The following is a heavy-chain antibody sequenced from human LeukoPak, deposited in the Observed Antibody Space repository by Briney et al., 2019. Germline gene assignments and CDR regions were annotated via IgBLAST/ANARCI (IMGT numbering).Heavy chain of an antibody. J-gene: IGHJ4*02. CDR3: AIDSSGLVDY. D-gene: IGHD3-22*01. CDR1: GFTFSSYS. Sequence: PGGSLRLSCAASGFTFSSYSMNWVRQAPGKGLEWFSSISSSSSYIYYADSVKGRFTISRDNAKNSLYLQMNSLRAEDTAVYYCAIDSSGLVDYWGQGTLVTVSS. CDR2: ISSSSSYI. V-gene: IGHV3-21*01.